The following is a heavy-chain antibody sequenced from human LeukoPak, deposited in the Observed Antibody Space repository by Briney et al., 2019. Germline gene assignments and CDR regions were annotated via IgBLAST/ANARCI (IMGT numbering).Heavy chain of an antibody. J-gene: IGHJ4*02. CDR2: IRYDGSNK. CDR1: GFTFSSYG. Sequence: PGGSLRLSCEASGFTFSSYGMRWVRQAPGKGLEWVAFIRYDGSNKYYADSVKGRFTISRDNSKNTLYLQMNSLRAEDTAVYYCAKDPHRGVGFVGATFDYWGQGTLVSVSS. V-gene: IGHV3-30*02. D-gene: IGHD1-26*01. CDR3: AKDPHRGVGFVGATFDY.